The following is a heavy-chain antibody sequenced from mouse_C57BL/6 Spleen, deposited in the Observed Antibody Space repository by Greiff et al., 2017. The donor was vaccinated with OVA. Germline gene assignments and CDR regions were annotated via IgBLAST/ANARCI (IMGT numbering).Heavy chain of an antibody. CDR1: GFTFSDAW. CDR2: IRNKANNHAT. J-gene: IGHJ4*01. CDR3: TRDWNAMDY. Sequence: EVKLMESGGGLVQPGGSLKLSCAASGFTFSDAWMDWVRQSPEKGLEWVAEIRNKANNHATYYAESVKGRFTISRDDSKSSVYLQMNSLRAEDTGIYYCTRDWNAMDYWGQGTSVTVSS. V-gene: IGHV6-6*01. D-gene: IGHD4-1*01.